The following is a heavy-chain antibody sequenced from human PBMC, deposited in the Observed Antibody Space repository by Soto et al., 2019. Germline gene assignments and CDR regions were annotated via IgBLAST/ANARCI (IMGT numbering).Heavy chain of an antibody. V-gene: IGHV3-21*03. Sequence: GGSLRLSCSASRFTFSIYTMNWVRQAPGKGLEWVSSISSSTTYIYYADSVKGRFTISRDNAKNSLYLQVNSLRAEDTAVYYCARDFDSSGYYGPVGAFDIWGQGTMVTVSS. CDR2: ISSSTTYI. CDR1: RFTFSIYT. D-gene: IGHD3-22*01. J-gene: IGHJ3*02. CDR3: ARDFDSSGYYGPVGAFDI.